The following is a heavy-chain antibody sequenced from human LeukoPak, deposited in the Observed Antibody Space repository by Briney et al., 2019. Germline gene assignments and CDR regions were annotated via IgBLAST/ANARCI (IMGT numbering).Heavy chain of an antibody. V-gene: IGHV4-4*07. J-gene: IGHJ4*02. CDR3: ARDPAGIAARPDSD. D-gene: IGHD6-6*01. Sequence: SETLSLTCTVSGASITSYHWSWIRQPAGKGLEWIGRMFYSGNTDYNPSLKSRLTMSIDTSKNQFSLKLSSVTAADTAVYFCARDPAGIAARPDSDWGQGTLVTVSS. CDR1: GASITSYH. CDR2: MFYSGNT.